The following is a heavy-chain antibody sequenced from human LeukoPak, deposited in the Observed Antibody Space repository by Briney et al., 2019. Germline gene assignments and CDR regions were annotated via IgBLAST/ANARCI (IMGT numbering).Heavy chain of an antibody. J-gene: IGHJ4*02. CDR3: AKEYTAMDYYFDY. Sequence: GGSLRLSCAASGSTFSSYAMGWVRQAPGKGLEWVSAISGSGGSTYYADSVKGPFTISRDNSKNTLYLQMNSLRAEDTAVYYCAKEYTAMDYYFDYWGQGTLVTVSS. D-gene: IGHD5-18*01. V-gene: IGHV3-23*01. CDR1: GSTFSSYA. CDR2: ISGSGGST.